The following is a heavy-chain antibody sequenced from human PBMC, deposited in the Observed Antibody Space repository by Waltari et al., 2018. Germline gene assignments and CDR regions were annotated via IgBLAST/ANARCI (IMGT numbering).Heavy chain of an antibody. CDR1: GFTRSSYG. Sequence: EVQLVESGGGLVQPGGSLRLSCAASGFTRSSYGLNWVRQAPGKGLEGVSYIMSSGSTINYADSVKGRFTISRDNAKNSLYLQRNSLRAEDTAVYHCARRFDSWGQGTLVTVSS. CDR2: IMSSGSTI. J-gene: IGHJ4*02. V-gene: IGHV3-48*03. CDR3: ARRFDS.